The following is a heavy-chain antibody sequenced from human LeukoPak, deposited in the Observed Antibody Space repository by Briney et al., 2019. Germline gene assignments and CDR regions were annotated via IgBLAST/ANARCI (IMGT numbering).Heavy chain of an antibody. CDR1: GFTFDDYA. CDR3: AKDNGSGYYYAYNWFDP. CDR2: ISGDGGST. D-gene: IGHD3-3*01. Sequence: GGSLRLSCAASGFTFDDYAMHWVRQAPGKSLEWVSLISGDGGSTYYADSVKGRFTISRDNSKNSLYLQMNSLRTEDTALYYCAKDNGSGYYYAYNWFDPWGQGTLVTVSS. J-gene: IGHJ5*02. V-gene: IGHV3-43*02.